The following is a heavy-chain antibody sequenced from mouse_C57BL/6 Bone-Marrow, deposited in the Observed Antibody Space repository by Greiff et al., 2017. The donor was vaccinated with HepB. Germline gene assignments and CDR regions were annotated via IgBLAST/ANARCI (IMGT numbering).Heavy chain of an antibody. CDR2: INPYNGGT. D-gene: IGHD1-1*01. J-gene: IGHJ2*01. CDR3: ARRGTTVASDFDY. V-gene: IGHV1-19*01. CDR1: GYTFTDYY. Sequence: EVQRVESGPVLVKPGASVKMSCKASGYTFTDYYMNWVKQSHGKSLEWIGVINPYNGGTSYNQKFKGKATLTVDKSSSTAYMELNSLTSEDSAVYYCARRGTTVASDFDYWGQGTTLTVSS.